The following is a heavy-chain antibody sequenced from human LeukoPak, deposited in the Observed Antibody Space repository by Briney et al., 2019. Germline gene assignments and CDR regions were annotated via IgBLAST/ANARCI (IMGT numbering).Heavy chain of an antibody. Sequence: GGSLRLSCAASGFTVSSNYMSWVRQAPGKGLEWVSVIYSGGSTYYADSVKGRFTISRDNSKNTLYLQMNSLRAEDTAVYYCAKDSTYDSSGYFGYWGQGTLVTVSS. CDR2: IYSGGST. CDR3: AKDSTYDSSGYFGY. J-gene: IGHJ4*02. CDR1: GFTVSSNY. V-gene: IGHV3-66*02. D-gene: IGHD3-22*01.